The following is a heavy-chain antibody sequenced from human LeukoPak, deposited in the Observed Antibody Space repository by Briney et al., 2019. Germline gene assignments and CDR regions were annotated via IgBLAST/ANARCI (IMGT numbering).Heavy chain of an antibody. J-gene: IGHJ4*02. Sequence: GGSLRLSCSASGFTFSRYGMHCVRQAPGKGLEYVSGISNKGGSTYYADSVTGRFTISRDNSKNTLHLQMCSLRADDTAVYYCVKSGTWADFDSWGQGTLVTVSS. CDR2: ISNKGGST. D-gene: IGHD1-26*01. CDR1: GFTFSRYG. CDR3: VKSGTWADFDS. V-gene: IGHV3-64D*09.